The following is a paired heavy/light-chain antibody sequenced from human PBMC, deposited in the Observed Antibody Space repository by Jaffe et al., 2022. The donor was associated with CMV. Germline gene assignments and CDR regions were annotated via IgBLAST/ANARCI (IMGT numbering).Light chain of an antibody. J-gene: IGLJ2*01. CDR3: NSRDSSSNRL. Sequence: SSELTQDPALSVALGQTVRITCQGDSLRNFYANWYQQKPGQAPSLVIYGKNKRPSGIPDRFSGSSSGNTASLTITGAQAEDEADYYCNSRDSSSNRLFGGGTKVTV. CDR2: GKN. CDR1: SLRNFY. V-gene: IGLV3-19*01.
Heavy chain of an antibody. CDR3: AREVDYYDIPPLYYFDY. CDR2: ISGSSNYI. J-gene: IGHJ4*02. CDR1: GFTFSHYD. V-gene: IGHV3-21*06. D-gene: IGHD3-22*01. Sequence: EVQLVESGGGLVNPGGSLRLSCSTSGFTFSHYDINWVRQAPGKGLEWVSSISGSSNYIYYADSVKGRFTVSRDYTKNSVSLQMNSLRAEDTAVYYCAREVDYYDIPPLYYFDYWGRGTLVVVSS.